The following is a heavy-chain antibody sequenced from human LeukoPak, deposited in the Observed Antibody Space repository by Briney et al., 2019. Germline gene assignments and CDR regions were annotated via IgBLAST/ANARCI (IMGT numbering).Heavy chain of an antibody. J-gene: IGHJ4*02. Sequence: GGSLRLSCAASGFTFSSYSMNWVRQAPGKGLEWISYINSNSGSKYYADSVKGRFTISRDNAKNSLYLQMNSLRAEDTAVYYCAREAKITPPDYWGQGTLVTVSS. D-gene: IGHD2-15*01. CDR1: GFTFSSYS. V-gene: IGHV3-48*04. CDR3: AREAKITPPDY. CDR2: INSNSGSK.